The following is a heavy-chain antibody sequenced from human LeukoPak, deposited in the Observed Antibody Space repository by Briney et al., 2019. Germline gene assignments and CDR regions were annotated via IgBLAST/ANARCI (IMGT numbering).Heavy chain of an antibody. CDR2: IYYSGST. V-gene: IGHV4-38-2*01. CDR1: GYSISSGYY. CDR3: ARAVEEYYDFWSGYHQWYYYYYMDV. D-gene: IGHD3-3*01. Sequence: PSETLSLTCAVSGYSISSGYYWGWIRQPPGKGLEWIGSIYYSGSTYYNPSLKSRVTISVDTSKNQFSLKLSSVTAADTAVYYCARAVEEYYDFWSGYHQWYYYYYMDVWGKGTTVTVSS. J-gene: IGHJ6*03.